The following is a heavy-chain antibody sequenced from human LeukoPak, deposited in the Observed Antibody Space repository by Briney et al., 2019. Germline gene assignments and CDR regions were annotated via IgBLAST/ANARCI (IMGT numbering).Heavy chain of an antibody. D-gene: IGHD1-26*01. CDR1: GFTFSSYA. Sequence: GGSLRLSCVASGFTFSSYAMHWVRQAPGKGLEWVAIISYDGSNKYYANSVKGRVIISRDNSKNTLYLQMNSLRAEDTAVYYCAKEGGSYSWFDPWGQGTLVTVSS. V-gene: IGHV3-30-3*01. CDR2: ISYDGSNK. J-gene: IGHJ5*02. CDR3: AKEGGSYSWFDP.